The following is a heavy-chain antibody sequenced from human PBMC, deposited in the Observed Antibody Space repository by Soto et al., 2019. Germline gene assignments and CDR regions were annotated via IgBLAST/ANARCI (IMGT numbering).Heavy chain of an antibody. CDR2: INHSGST. D-gene: IGHD6-13*01. J-gene: IGHJ5*02. Sequence: TLSLTCAVYGGSFSGYYWSWIRQPPGKGLEWIGEINHSGSTNYNPSLKSRVTISVDTSKNQFSLKLSSVTAADTAVYYCARGAAAAGTGYNWFDHWGQGTLVTVSS. V-gene: IGHV4-34*01. CDR1: GGSFSGYY. CDR3: ARGAAAAGTGYNWFDH.